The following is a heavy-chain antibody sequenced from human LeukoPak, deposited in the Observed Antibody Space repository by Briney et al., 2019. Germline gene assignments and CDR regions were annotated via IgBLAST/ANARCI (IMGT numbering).Heavy chain of an antibody. J-gene: IGHJ4*02. CDR3: ASSVRVVVPAAIDY. V-gene: IGHV1-69*13. D-gene: IGHD2-2*01. Sequence: ASVKVSCTASGGTFSSYAISWVRQAPGQGLEWMGGIIPIFGTANYAQKFQGRVTITADESTSTAYMELSGLRSEDTVVYYCASSVRVVVPAAIDYWGQGTLVTVSS. CDR2: IIPIFGTA. CDR1: GGTFSSYA.